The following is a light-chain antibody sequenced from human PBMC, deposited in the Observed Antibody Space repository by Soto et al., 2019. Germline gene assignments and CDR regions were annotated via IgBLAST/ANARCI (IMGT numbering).Light chain of an antibody. V-gene: IGKV1-39*01. Sequence: DIQMTQSPSSLSASVGDRVTITCRASQSISSYLYWYQQKPGKAPKLLIYAASSLQSGVTSRFSGSGSGTDFTLTISSLQPEDFATYYCQQSYSTPGTFGQGTKLEIK. J-gene: IGKJ2*01. CDR1: QSISSY. CDR3: QQSYSTPGT. CDR2: AAS.